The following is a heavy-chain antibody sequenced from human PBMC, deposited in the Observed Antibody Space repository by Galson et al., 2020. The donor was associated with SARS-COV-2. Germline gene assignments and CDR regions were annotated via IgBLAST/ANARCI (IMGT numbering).Heavy chain of an antibody. V-gene: IGHV1-69*13. Sequence: SVKVSCKASGGTFSSYAISWVRQAPGQGLEWMGGIIPIFGTANYAQKFQDRVTITADESTSTAYMELSSLRSEDTAVYYCARHPHYYDRSGYSSFWFFDLWGRGTLVPVSS. D-gene: IGHD3-22*01. CDR2: IIPIFGTA. J-gene: IGHJ2*01. CDR3: ARHPHYYDRSGYSSFWFFDL. CDR1: GGTFSSYA.